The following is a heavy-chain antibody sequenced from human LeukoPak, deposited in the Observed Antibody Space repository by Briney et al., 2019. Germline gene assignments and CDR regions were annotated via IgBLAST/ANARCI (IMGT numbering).Heavy chain of an antibody. CDR1: GFTFSSYA. D-gene: IGHD2-2*01. Sequence: GGSLRLSCAASGFTFSSYAMSWVRQAPGKGLEWVSAISGSGGSTYYADSVKGRFTISRDNSKNTLYLQMNSLRAEDTAVYYCAKDLEDDIVVVPAAMRYYWGQGTLVTVSS. CDR2: ISGSGGST. CDR3: AKDLEDDIVVVPAAMRYY. V-gene: IGHV3-23*01. J-gene: IGHJ4*02.